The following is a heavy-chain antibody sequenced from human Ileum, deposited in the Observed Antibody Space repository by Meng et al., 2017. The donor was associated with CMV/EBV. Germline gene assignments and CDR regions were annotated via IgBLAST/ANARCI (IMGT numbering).Heavy chain of an antibody. Sequence: GSLRLSCTVSGDPINNYYWSWIRQPPGKGLEWIGYIFFSGSTRYSPSLRSRVIFSIDTSKNQFSLNLSSVTAADTAVYYCARDRRPYGLDVWGQGTTVTGSS. CDR2: IFFSGST. J-gene: IGHJ6*02. V-gene: IGHV4-59*01. CDR3: ARDRRPYGLDV. CDR1: GDPINNYY.